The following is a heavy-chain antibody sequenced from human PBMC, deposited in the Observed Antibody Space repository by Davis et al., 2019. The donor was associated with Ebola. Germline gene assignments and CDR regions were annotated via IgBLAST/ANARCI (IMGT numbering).Heavy chain of an antibody. J-gene: IGHJ5*02. CDR2: IYFSGSS. CDR3: ARATYYYDSETGSTGPYFDP. Sequence: PSETLSLTCSVSGGSITSGDYYWSWIRQTPGKGLEWIGYIYFSGSSSDNPSFKSRLTMSVDTSKNQFSLKLTSMTAADTGIYFCARATYYYDSETGSTGPYFDPWGQGIQVTVSS. V-gene: IGHV4-30-4*08. CDR1: GGSITSGDYY. D-gene: IGHD3-10*01.